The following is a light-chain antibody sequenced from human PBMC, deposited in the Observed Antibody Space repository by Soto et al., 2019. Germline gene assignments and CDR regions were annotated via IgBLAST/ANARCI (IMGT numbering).Light chain of an antibody. CDR3: ASYTTSSTYV. J-gene: IGLJ1*01. Sequence: QSALTQPASVSGSPGQSIAISCTGNSSDVGGFNYVSWYQQHPGKAPKLLIYDVTSRPSGVSDRFSGSKSANTASLTISGLQAEDEADYYCASYTTSSTYVFGTGTKVTVL. CDR1: SSDVGGFNY. V-gene: IGLV2-14*03. CDR2: DVT.